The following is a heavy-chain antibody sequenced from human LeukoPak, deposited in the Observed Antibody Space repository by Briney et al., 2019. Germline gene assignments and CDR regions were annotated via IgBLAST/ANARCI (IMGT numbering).Heavy chain of an antibody. CDR2: IIPIFGTA. V-gene: IGHV1-69*05. CDR1: GGTFSSYA. D-gene: IGHD3-22*01. J-gene: IGHJ4*02. Sequence: ASVKVSCKASGGTFSSYAISWVRQAPGQGLEWMGGIIPIFGTANYAQKFQGRVTITTDESPSTAYMELSSLRSEDTAVYYCARYGRGGYYYDSSGYGPLDYWGQGTLVTVSS. CDR3: ARYGRGGYYYDSSGYGPLDY.